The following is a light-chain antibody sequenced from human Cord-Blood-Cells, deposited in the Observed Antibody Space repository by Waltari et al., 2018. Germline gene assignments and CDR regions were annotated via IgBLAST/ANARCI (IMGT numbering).Light chain of an antibody. J-gene: IGLJ3*02. Sequence: QSVLTQPPSVSEAPRQRVTISCSGSSSNTGNNAVTCYQQPPGKAPKLLIYYDDLLPSGVSDRFSGSKSGTSASLAISGLQSEDEADYYCAAWDDSLNGWVFGGGTKLTVL. CDR2: YDD. CDR3: AAWDDSLNGWV. V-gene: IGLV1-36*01. CDR1: SSNTGNNA.